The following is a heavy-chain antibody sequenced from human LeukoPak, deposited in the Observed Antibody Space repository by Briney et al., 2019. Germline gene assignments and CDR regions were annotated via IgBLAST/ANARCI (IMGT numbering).Heavy chain of an antibody. CDR3: ARSPLNPYSSSWSHDFDI. Sequence: SGPTLVKPTQTLTLTCTFSGFSLSTSGVGVGWIRQPPGKGLEWLALIYWNDDKRYSPSLKSRLTITKDTSKNQVVLTMTNMDPVDTATYYCARSPLNPYSSSWSHDFDIWGQGTMVIVSS. J-gene: IGHJ3*02. D-gene: IGHD6-13*01. CDR1: GFSLSTSGVG. V-gene: IGHV2-5*01. CDR2: IYWNDDK.